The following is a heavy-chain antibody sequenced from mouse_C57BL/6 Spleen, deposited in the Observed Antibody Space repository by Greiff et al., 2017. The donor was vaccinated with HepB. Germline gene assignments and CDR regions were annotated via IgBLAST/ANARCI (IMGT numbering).Heavy chain of an antibody. CDR3: ARHRYYGSSYYFDY. J-gene: IGHJ2*01. Sequence: EVKLMESGGGLVKPGGSLKLSCAASGFTFSSYTMSWVRQTPEKRLEWVATISGGGGNTYYPDSVTGRFTISRDNAKNTLYLQMSSLRSEDTALYYCARHRYYGSSYYFDYWGQGTTLTVSS. V-gene: IGHV5-9*01. CDR1: GFTFSSYT. CDR2: ISGGGGNT. D-gene: IGHD1-1*01.